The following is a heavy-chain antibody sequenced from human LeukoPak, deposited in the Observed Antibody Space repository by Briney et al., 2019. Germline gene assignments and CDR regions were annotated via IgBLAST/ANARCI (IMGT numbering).Heavy chain of an antibody. CDR1: GFTFSSYR. D-gene: IGHD6-6*01. CDR3: ARETSVHYGMDV. Sequence: GGSLRLSCAASGFTFSSYRMNWVRQAPGKGLEWVSYITSGSSIIYYADSVKGRFTISRDNGMNSLYLQMNSLRAEDTAVYYCARETSVHYGMDVWGQGTTVTVSS. CDR2: ITSGSSII. V-gene: IGHV3-48*01. J-gene: IGHJ6*02.